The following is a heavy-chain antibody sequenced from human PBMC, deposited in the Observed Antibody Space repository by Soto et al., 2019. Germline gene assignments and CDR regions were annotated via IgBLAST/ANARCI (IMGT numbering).Heavy chain of an antibody. D-gene: IGHD3-22*01. CDR2: LYTGGST. CDR1: GFHVSYNF. J-gene: IGHJ3*02. CDR3: ARGGYYYDSSGYPAFDI. V-gene: IGHV3-53*01. Sequence: VSLRLSCAASGFHVSYNFMTWVRQAPGKGLEWVSVLYTGGSTYYADSVKGRFTISRDNSKNTLHLQMNSLRAEDTAVYYCARGGYYYDSSGYPAFDIWGQGTMVTVSS.